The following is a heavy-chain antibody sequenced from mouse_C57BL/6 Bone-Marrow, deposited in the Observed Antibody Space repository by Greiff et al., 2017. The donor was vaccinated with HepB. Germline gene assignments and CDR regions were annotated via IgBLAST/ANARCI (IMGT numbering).Heavy chain of an antibody. CDR2: ISSGSSTI. CDR3: AREGLLRSFAY. Sequence: EVQVVESGGGLVKPGGSLKLSCAASGFTFSDYGMHWVRQAPEKGLEWVAYISSGSSTIYYADTVKGRFTISRDNAKNTLFLQMTSLRSEDTAMYYCAREGLLRSFAYWGQGTLVTVSA. D-gene: IGHD1-1*01. CDR1: GFTFSDYG. J-gene: IGHJ3*01. V-gene: IGHV5-17*01.